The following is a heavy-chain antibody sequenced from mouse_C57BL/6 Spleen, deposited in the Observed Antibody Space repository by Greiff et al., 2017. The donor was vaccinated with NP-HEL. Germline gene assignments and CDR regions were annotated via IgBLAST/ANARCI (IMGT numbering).Heavy chain of an antibody. J-gene: IGHJ4*01. CDR2: IHPRHGGT. Sequence: QVQLQQPGPELVKPGASVQLSCKASGYTFTSYWMHWVKQRPGQGLEWIGNIHPRHGGTNYNEKFKSKATLTVDKSTSTAYMQLSSLTSEDSAVYYCARERRYVGMDYWGQGTSVTVSS. V-gene: IGHV1-53*01. CDR3: ARERRYVGMDY. CDR1: GYTFTSYW. D-gene: IGHD2-14*01.